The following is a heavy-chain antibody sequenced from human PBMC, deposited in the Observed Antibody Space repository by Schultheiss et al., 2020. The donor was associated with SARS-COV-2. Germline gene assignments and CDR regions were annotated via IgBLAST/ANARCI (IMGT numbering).Heavy chain of an antibody. CDR3: AKCGGPYGSGSYIPFDY. V-gene: IGHV3-30*18. CDR1: GFTFSSYG. J-gene: IGHJ4*02. Sequence: GGSLRLSCAASGFTFSSYGMHWVRQAPGKGLEWVAVISYDGSNKYYADSVKGRFTISRDNSKNTLYLQMNSLRAEDTAVYYCAKCGGPYGSGSYIPFDYWGQGTLVTVSS. CDR2: ISYDGSNK. D-gene: IGHD3-10*01.